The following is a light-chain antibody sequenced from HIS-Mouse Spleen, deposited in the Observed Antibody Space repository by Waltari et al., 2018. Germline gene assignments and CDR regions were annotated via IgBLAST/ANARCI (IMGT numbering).Light chain of an antibody. CDR1: SSNIGSNS. CDR3: AAWDDSLSGPV. V-gene: IGLV1-47*01. J-gene: IGLJ3*02. CDR2: RNN. Sequence: QSVLTQPPSASGTPGQRVTISCPGSSSNIGSNSVYWYQPLPGTAPKLLIYRNNQRPSGVPDRFSGSKSGTSASLAISGLQSEDEADYYCAAWDDSLSGPVFGGGTKLTVL.